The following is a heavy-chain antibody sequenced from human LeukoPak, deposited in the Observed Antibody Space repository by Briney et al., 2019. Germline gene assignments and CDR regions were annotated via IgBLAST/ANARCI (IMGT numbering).Heavy chain of an antibody. CDR1: GFTFSNAW. CDR2: IKSKTDGGTT. D-gene: IGHD6-13*01. V-gene: IGHV3-15*01. J-gene: IGHJ3*02. CDR3: TTGYSSSWYLVAFDI. Sequence: GGSLRLSCAASGFTFSNAWMSWVRQAPGKGLEWVGRIKSKTDGGTTDYAAPVKGRFTISRDDSKNTLYLQMNSLKTEDTAVYYCTTGYSSSWYLVAFDIWGQGTMVTVSS.